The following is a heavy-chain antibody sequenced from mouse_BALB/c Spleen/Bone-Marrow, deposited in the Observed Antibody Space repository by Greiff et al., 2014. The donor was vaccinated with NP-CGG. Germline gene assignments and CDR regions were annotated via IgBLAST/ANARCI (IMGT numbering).Heavy chain of an antibody. Sequence: LQQSGSELVRPGASVKLSCKASGYTFTSYWMHWVKQRPGQGLEWLGNIYPGTGSINYDEKFKSKATLTVDTSSSTAYMQLSSLTSEDSAVYYCTRSGYVMDYWGQGTSVTVFS. D-gene: IGHD3-1*01. CDR2: IYPGTGSI. CDR1: GYTFTSYW. CDR3: TRSGYVMDY. V-gene: IGHV1S22*01. J-gene: IGHJ4*01.